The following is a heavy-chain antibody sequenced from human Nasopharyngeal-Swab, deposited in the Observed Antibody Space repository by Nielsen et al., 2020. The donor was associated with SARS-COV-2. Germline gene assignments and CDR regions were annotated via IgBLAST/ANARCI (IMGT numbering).Heavy chain of an antibody. J-gene: IGHJ4*02. D-gene: IGHD4-23*01. CDR3: ATYGGNSGGGY. CDR2: IKQDGSEK. V-gene: IGHV3-7*01. Sequence: GESLKISCAASGLTFSSYWMSWVRQAPGKGLEWVANIKQDGSEKYYMDSVKGRFTISRDNAKNSLDLQMNSLRDEDTAIYYCATYGGNSGGGYWGQGTLVTFSS. CDR1: GLTFSSYW.